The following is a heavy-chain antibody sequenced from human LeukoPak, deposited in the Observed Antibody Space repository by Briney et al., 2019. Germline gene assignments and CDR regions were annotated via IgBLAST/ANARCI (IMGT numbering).Heavy chain of an antibody. CDR1: GGSISSSSYY. CDR3: VRAYGSGNRVRFDP. V-gene: IGHV4-39*01. D-gene: IGHD3-10*01. J-gene: IGHJ5*02. Sequence: SETLSLTCTVSGGSISSSSYYWGWIRQPPGKGLEWIGSIYYSGSTYYNPSLKSRVTISVDTSKNQFSLKLSSVTAADTAVYYCVRAYGSGNRVRFDPWGQGTLVTVSS. CDR2: IYYSGST.